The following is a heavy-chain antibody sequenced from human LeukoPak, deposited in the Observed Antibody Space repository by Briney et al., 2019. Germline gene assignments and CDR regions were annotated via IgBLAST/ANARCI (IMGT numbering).Heavy chain of an antibody. J-gene: IGHJ4*02. Sequence: TSETLSLTCAVSGGSISSGDSQWGWLRQPPGKGLESIGTIFYTGSTYYNPSLKSRVTISVDTSKNQFSLRLSSLTAADTAVYYCASSSYRSFYDSSGYYPFDYWGQGTLVTVSS. CDR2: IFYTGST. CDR3: ASSSYRSFYDSSGYYPFDY. CDR1: GGSISSGDSQ. D-gene: IGHD3-22*01. V-gene: IGHV4-39*01.